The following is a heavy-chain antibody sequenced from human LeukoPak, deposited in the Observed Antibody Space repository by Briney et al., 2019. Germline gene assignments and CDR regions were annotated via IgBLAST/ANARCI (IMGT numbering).Heavy chain of an antibody. CDR3: HLGLPPGLVE. D-gene: IGHD1-7*01. J-gene: IGHJ4*02. CDR1: GYTFTGYY. V-gene: IGHV1-2*02. CDR2: INPNSGGT. Sequence: ASVKLSCKASGYTFTGYYMHWVRQAPAQGIEWMGWINPNSGGTNNAQKFQGGVTMNRYTPISTASMELSRLRPADTAVYICHLGLPPGLVEWGQGTLVTVSS.